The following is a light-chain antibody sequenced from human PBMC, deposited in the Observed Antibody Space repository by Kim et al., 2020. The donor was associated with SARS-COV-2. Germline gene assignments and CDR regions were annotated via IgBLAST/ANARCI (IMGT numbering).Light chain of an antibody. J-gene: IGKJ2*01. Sequence: IVMTQSPATLSVSPGERVTLSCRASQSVSTNVAWYQQKPGQAPRLLIYGASTRVTGIPARFSGSGSGTEFTLTISSLQSEDFAVYYCQQYNNWLRNTFGQGTKLEI. CDR2: GAS. V-gene: IGKV3-15*01. CDR1: QSVSTN. CDR3: QQYNNWLRNT.